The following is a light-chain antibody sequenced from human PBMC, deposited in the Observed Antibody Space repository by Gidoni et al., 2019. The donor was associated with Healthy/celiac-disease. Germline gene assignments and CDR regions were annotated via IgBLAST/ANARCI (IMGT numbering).Light chain of an antibody. V-gene: IGKV3-20*01. J-gene: IGKJ1*01. Sequence: DIVLTQSPGTLSLSPGERATLSCRASQSVSRSYLAWYQQKPGQAPRLLIYGASIRATGIPDRFSGSGSGTDFTLTISRLEPEDFAVYYCQQYGSSPPWTFGQGTKVEIK. CDR3: QQYGSSPPWT. CDR1: QSVSRSY. CDR2: GAS.